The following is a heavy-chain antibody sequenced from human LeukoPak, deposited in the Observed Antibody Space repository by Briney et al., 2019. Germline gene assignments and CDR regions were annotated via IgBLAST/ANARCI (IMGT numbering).Heavy chain of an antibody. D-gene: IGHD3-22*01. CDR2: IKWNGGST. CDR3: VRDYYDSSGHHWGGPSGC. J-gene: IGHJ4*02. CDR1: GFTFNSYA. Sequence: GGSLRLSCAASGFTFNSYAMSWVRQAPGKGLEWVSAIKWNGGSTDYTDSVKGRFTISRDNAKNSLYLQRTSLRTEDTALYYCVRDYYDSSGHHWGGPSGCWGQGTLVTVSA. V-gene: IGHV3-20*04.